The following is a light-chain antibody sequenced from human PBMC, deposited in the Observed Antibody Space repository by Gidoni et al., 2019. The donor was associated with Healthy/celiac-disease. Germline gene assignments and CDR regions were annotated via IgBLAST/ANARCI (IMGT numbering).Light chain of an antibody. CDR3: QQYGSSPPT. Sequence: VLTQPPGTLSLSPGERATLSCRASQSVSSSYLAWYQQKPGQAPRLLIYGASSRATGIPDRFSGSGSGTDFTLTISRLEPEDFAVYYCQQYGSSPPTFGQGTKVEIK. V-gene: IGKV3-20*01. CDR1: QSVSSSY. CDR2: GAS. J-gene: IGKJ1*01.